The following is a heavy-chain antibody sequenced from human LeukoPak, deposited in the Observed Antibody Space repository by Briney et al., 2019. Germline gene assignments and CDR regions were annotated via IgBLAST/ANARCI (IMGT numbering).Heavy chain of an antibody. CDR2: ISSSSSTI. CDR1: GFTFSSYS. Sequence: GGSLRLSCAASGFTFSSYSMNWVRQAPGKGVEGVSYISSSSSTIYYADSVRGRFTISRDNAKNSLYLQMNSLRAEDTAVYYCARAVLVHPVDYWGQGTLVTVSS. V-gene: IGHV3-48*01. J-gene: IGHJ4*02. D-gene: IGHD6-13*01. CDR3: ARAVLVHPVDY.